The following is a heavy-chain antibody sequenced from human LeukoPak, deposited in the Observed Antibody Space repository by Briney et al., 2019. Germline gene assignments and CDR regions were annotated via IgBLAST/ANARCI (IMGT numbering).Heavy chain of an antibody. J-gene: IGHJ6*02. CDR1: GGSFSGYY. CDR2: INHSGST. V-gene: IGHV4-34*01. Sequence: PSETLSLTCAVYGGSFSGYYWSWIRQPPVKGLEWIGEINHSGSTNYNPSLKSRVTISVDTSKNQFSLKLSSVTAADTAVYYCARPMPYDFWSGYTYYGMDVWGQGTTVTVSS. D-gene: IGHD3-3*01. CDR3: ARPMPYDFWSGYTYYGMDV.